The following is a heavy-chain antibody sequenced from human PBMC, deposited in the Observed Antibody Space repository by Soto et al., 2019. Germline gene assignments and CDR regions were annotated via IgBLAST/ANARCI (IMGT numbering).Heavy chain of an antibody. CDR2: IIPIFGTA. CDR1: GGTFSSYA. CDR3: ARDGYSSSPTESYYYGMDV. D-gene: IGHD6-13*01. V-gene: IGHV1-69*01. J-gene: IGHJ6*02. Sequence: QVQLVQSGAEVKKPGSSVKVSCKASGGTFSSYAISWVRQAPGQGLEWMGGIIPIFGTANYAQKFQGRVTTTADESTSTAYMELSSLRSEDTAVYYCARDGYSSSPTESYYYGMDVWGQGTTVTVSS.